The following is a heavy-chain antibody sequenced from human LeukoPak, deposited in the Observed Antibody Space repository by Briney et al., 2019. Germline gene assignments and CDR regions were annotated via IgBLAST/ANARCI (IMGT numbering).Heavy chain of an antibody. V-gene: IGHV3-21*01. J-gene: IGHJ4*02. CDR3: AREWGDYYDSSGYPLPDY. CDR2: IGSSSSYI. Sequence: GGSLRLSCAASGFTFSSYSMNWVRQAPGKGLEWVSSIGSSSSYIYYADSVKGRFTISRDNAKNSLYLQMNSLRAEDTAVYYCAREWGDYYDSSGYPLPDYWGQGTLVTVSS. D-gene: IGHD3-22*01. CDR1: GFTFSSYS.